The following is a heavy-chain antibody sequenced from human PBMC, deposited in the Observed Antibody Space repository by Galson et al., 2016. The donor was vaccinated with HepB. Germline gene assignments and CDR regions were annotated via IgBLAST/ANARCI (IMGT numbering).Heavy chain of an antibody. J-gene: IGHJ4*02. D-gene: IGHD3-10*01. V-gene: IGHV3-23*01. CDR3: AKDLWLRGFHYLDY. Sequence: LRLSCAGSDFTFTSYAMNWVRQAPGKGLEWVSAITGDSSRTFYADSVKGRFTISRDNSKNTVYLQMNGLRAEDTAVYYCAKDLWLRGFHYLDYWGQGTLVTVSS. CDR2: ITGDSSRT. CDR1: DFTFTSYA.